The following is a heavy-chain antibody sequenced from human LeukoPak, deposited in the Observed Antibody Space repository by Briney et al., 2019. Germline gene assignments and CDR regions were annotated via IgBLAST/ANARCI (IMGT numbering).Heavy chain of an antibody. CDR2: IIPIFGTA. Sequence: ASVKVSCKASGGTFSSYAISWVRQAPGQGLEGMGGIIPIFGTANYAQKFQGRVTITADKSTSTAYMELSSLRSEDTAVYYCARALEASSSVIGPILSAFDIWGQGTMVTVSS. J-gene: IGHJ3*02. CDR1: GGTFSSYA. V-gene: IGHV1-69*06. CDR3: ARALEASSSVIGPILSAFDI. D-gene: IGHD6-6*01.